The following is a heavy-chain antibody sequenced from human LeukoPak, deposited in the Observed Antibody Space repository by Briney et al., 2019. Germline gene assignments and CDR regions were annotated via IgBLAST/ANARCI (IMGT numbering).Heavy chain of an antibody. D-gene: IGHD1-26*01. CDR3: ARSDHNSWNAFDI. J-gene: IGHJ3*02. V-gene: IGHV1-2*02. CDR1: GYTFTGYH. Sequence: ASVKVSCKASGYTFTGYHIHWVRQAPGQGPEWMAWINPNSGGTKYAQKFQGRVTMTRDTSISTAYMEMSRLTSDDTAVYYCARSDHNSWNAFDIWGQGTMVTVSS. CDR2: INPNSGGT.